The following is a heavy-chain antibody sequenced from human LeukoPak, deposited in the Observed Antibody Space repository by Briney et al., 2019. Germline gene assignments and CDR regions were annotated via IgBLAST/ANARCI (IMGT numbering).Heavy chain of an antibody. D-gene: IGHD2-2*01. V-gene: IGHV3-11*01. J-gene: IGHJ3*02. CDR3: ARDCSSTSCGRAFDI. CDR2: ISSSGSTI. Sequence: GGSLRLSCAASGFTFSDYYMSWIRQAPGKGLEWVSYISSSGSTIYYADSVKGRFTISRDNAKNSLYLQMNSLRAEDTAVYYCARDCSSTSCGRAFDIWGQGTTVTVSS. CDR1: GFTFSDYY.